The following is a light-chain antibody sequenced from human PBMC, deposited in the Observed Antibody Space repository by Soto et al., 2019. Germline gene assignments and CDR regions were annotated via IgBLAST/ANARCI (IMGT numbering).Light chain of an antibody. V-gene: IGKV1-12*01. Sequence: DIQMTQSPSSVSASVGDRVTISCRASEDINSRLAWYQQKPGNAPKLLIYAAFILQSGVPSRFSGYGSGTDFTLSISSLQPEDFATYYCHQYKSYLYSFGQGTKVDIK. J-gene: IGKJ2*01. CDR1: EDINSR. CDR2: AAF. CDR3: HQYKSYLYS.